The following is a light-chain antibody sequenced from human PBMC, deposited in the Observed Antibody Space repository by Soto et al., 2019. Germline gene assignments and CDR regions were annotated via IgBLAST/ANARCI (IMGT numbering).Light chain of an antibody. V-gene: IGKV2-28*01. CDR1: QSLLHSNGYNY. J-gene: IGKJ1*01. CDR2: LGS. Sequence: DIVVTQSPLSLRVTPGEPASISCRSSQSLLHSNGYNYLDWYLQKPGQSPQLLIYLGSNRASGVTDRFSGSGSGTDFTLKISRVEAEDVGVYYCMQPLQSWTFGQGTKVDIK. CDR3: MQPLQSWT.